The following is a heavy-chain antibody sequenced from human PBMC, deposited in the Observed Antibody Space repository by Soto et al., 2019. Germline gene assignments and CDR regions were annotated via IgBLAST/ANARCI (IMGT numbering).Heavy chain of an antibody. CDR1: GFTFSDYY. D-gene: IGHD2-2*01. CDR2: ISSSGSTI. CDR3: ARAGTDIVVVPAASPLYYYGMDV. V-gene: IGHV3-11*01. J-gene: IGHJ6*02. Sequence: QVQLVESGGGLVKPGGSLRLSCAASGFTFSDYYMSWIRQAPGKGLEWVSYISSSGSTIYYADSVKGRFTISRDNAKNSLYLQMNSLRAEDTAVHYCARAGTDIVVVPAASPLYYYGMDVWGQGTTVTVSS.